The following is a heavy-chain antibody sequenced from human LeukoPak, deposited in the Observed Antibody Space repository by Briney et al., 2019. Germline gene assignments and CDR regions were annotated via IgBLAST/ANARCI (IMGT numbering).Heavy chain of an antibody. D-gene: IGHD6-19*01. J-gene: IGHJ4*02. Sequence: GGSLRLSCAASGFSFSSFSMNWGRQAPGKGLEWVSYISGGSSFTYYVDSVKGRFTISRDNAKNSLYLQMNSLRAEDTAVYYCARDLGYSSGPNYWGQGTRVTVSS. CDR1: GFSFSSFS. V-gene: IGHV3-21*01. CDR2: ISGGSSFT. CDR3: ARDLGYSSGPNY.